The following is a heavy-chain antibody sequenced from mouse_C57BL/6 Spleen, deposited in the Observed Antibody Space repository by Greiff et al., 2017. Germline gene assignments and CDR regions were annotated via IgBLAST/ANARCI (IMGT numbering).Heavy chain of an antibody. Sequence: QVQLQQPGAELVKPGASVTLSCTASGYTFTSYWMHWVKQRPGQGLEWIGMIHPNSGSTTYNQKFKSKATLTVDKSSSTAYMQLSSLTSEDSAVYYCATSAGTVFDYWGQGTTLTVSS. J-gene: IGHJ2*01. CDR3: ATSAGTVFDY. CDR1: GYTFTSYW. D-gene: IGHD4-1*01. V-gene: IGHV1-64*01. CDR2: IHPNSGST.